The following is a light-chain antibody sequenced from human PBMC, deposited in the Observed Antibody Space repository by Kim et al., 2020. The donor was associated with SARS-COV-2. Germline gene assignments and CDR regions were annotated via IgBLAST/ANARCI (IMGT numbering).Light chain of an antibody. V-gene: IGKV3-20*01. CDR3: QQYVISPGT. CDR2: GAS. J-gene: IGKJ1*01. CDR1: RSGGANY. Sequence: SPREIATTPCSSGRSGGANYLAWYQQKPGQAPRLLIYGASNRATGIPDRFSGSGSGTDFTLTISRLEPEDFAVYHCQQYVISPGTFGQGTKVDIK.